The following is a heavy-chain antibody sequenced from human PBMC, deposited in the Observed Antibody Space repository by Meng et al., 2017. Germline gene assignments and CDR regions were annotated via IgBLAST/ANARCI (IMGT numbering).Heavy chain of an antibody. J-gene: IGHJ4*02. CDR1: GFTFSSYS. CDR2: ISSSSSYI. D-gene: IGHD3-10*01. V-gene: IGHV3-21*04. Sequence: GGSLRLSCAASGFTFSSYSMNWVRQAPGKGLEWVSSISSSSSYIYYADSVKGRFTISRDNSKNTLYLQMNSLRAEDTAVYYCAKWGVVQGVYMFDYWGQGTLVTVSS. CDR3: AKWGVVQGVYMFDY.